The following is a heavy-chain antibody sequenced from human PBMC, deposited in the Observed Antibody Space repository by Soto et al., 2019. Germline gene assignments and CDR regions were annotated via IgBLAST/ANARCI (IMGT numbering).Heavy chain of an antibody. CDR1: GFTLSSYW. D-gene: IGHD5-12*01. CDR3: ARVRDIVATINFGY. CDR2: IKQDGSEK. Sequence: PGGSLRLSCAASGFTLSSYWMSWVRQAPGKGLEWVANIKQDGSEKYYVDSVKGRFTISRDNAKNSLYLQMNSLRAEDTAVYYCARVRDIVATINFGYWGQGTLVTVSS. J-gene: IGHJ4*02. V-gene: IGHV3-7*01.